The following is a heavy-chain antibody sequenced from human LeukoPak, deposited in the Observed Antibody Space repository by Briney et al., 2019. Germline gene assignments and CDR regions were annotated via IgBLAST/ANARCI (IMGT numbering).Heavy chain of an antibody. CDR1: GFTFSSYA. CDR2: ISGSGGST. CDR3: ARGPNYFDY. J-gene: IGHJ4*02. V-gene: IGHV3-23*01. Sequence: GGSLRLSCAASGFTFSSYAMSWVRQAPGKGLEWVSAISGSGGSTYYADSVKSRFTISRDSSKNTLYLQMNSLRAEDTAVYYCARGPNYFDYWGQGTLVTVSS.